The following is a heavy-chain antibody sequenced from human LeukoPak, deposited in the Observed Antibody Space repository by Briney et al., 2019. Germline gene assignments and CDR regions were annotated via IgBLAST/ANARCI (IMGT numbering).Heavy chain of an antibody. CDR2: IYTSGST. D-gene: IGHD3-22*01. V-gene: IGHV4-4*07. J-gene: IGHJ4*02. CDR1: GGSISSYY. Sequence: KSSETLSLTCTVSGGSISSYYWSWIRQPAGKGPEWIGRIYTSGSTNYNPSLKSRVTISVDTSKNQFSLKLSSVTAADTAVYYCARPSHYYDSSGPRFDYWGQGTLVTVSS. CDR3: ARPSHYYDSSGPRFDY.